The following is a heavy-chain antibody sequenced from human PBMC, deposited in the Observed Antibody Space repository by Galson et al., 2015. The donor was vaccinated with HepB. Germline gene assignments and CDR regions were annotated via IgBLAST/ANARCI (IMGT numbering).Heavy chain of an antibody. Sequence: SLRLSCAGSGFSFSSDAMSWVRQAPGRGLEWVSSISGSGGSTYYADPVKGRFTISRDNSKNTLYLQMNSLRAEDTAMYYCARGYCAGSNCHGGYFDYWGQGTLVTVSS. D-gene: IGHD2-8*02. J-gene: IGHJ4*02. CDR3: ARGYCAGSNCHGGYFDY. CDR1: GFSFSSDA. CDR2: ISGSGGST. V-gene: IGHV3-23*01.